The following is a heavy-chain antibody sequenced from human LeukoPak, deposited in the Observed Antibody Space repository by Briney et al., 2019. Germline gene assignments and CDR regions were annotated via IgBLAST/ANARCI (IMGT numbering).Heavy chain of an antibody. J-gene: IGHJ4*02. CDR1: GFTFSRFT. CDR2: ITSSSSYI. Sequence: GGSLRLSCAASGFTFSRFTMNWVRQAPGKGLEWVSSITSSSSYIYYADSVKGRFSISRDNAKNSLYLQMNTLRAEDTAVYYCAREGSTYGYAYWGQGTLVTVSS. CDR3: AREGSTYGYAY. D-gene: IGHD5-18*01. V-gene: IGHV3-21*01.